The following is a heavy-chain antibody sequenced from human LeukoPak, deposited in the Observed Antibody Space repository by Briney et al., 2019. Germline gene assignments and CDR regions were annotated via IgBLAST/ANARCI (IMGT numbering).Heavy chain of an antibody. CDR3: TTETGTTK. CDR2: IKGKTDGGTT. CDR1: GFTFSNAW. J-gene: IGHJ4*02. Sequence: AGGSLRLSCAASGFTFSNAWMSWVRQAPGKGLEWVGRIKGKTDGGTTDYAAPVKGRFTISRDDSKNTLYLQMNSLKTEDTAVYYCTTETGTTKGGQGTLVTVSS. V-gene: IGHV3-15*01. D-gene: IGHD1-1*01.